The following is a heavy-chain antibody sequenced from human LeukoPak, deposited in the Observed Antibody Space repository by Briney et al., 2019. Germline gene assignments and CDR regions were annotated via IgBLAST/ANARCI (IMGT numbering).Heavy chain of an antibody. CDR1: GFTFSSYS. Sequence: GGSLRLSCAASGFTFSSYSMTWVRQAPGKGLEWVSSISSSSSYIYYAGSVKGRFTISRDNAKNSLYLQMNSLRAEDTAVYYCAREGIAVAGTGIGYWGQGTLVTVSS. J-gene: IGHJ4*02. D-gene: IGHD6-19*01. CDR3: AREGIAVAGTGIGY. V-gene: IGHV3-21*01. CDR2: ISSSSSYI.